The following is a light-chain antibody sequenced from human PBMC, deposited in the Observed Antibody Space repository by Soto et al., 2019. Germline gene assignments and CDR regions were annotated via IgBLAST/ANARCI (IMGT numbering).Light chain of an antibody. CDR2: AAS. CDR1: QGISRY. J-gene: IGKJ1*01. CDR3: QQYYSYPLT. Sequence: AIRMTQSPSSFSASTGDRVTITCRASQGISRYLAWYQQKPGKAPKLLIYAASTLQSGVPSRFIGSESGTDFTLTISCLQSEDFATYYFQQYYSYPLTFGQGTKVEIK. V-gene: IGKV1-8*01.